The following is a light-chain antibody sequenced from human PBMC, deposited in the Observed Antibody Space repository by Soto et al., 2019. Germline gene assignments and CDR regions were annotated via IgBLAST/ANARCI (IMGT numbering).Light chain of an antibody. J-gene: IGKJ1*01. V-gene: IGKV1-27*01. CDR2: AAS. CDR3: QKYNSDPWT. CDR1: QDISNS. Sequence: DIQMTQSPSSLSASVGDRVTITCRASQDISNSLAWYQQKPGKVPKLLIYAASTLQSGVPSRFSVSGSGTAFTLTISSLQSEDVATYYCQKYNSDPWTFGQGTKVEIK.